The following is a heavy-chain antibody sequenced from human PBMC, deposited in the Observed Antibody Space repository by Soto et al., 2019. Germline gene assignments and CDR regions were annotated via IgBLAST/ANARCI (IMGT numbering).Heavy chain of an antibody. V-gene: IGHV3-15*05. CDR1: GFTFSSAW. CDR3: TSLKEGFQLPHYHSYYYTDV. J-gene: IGHJ6*03. CDR2: IRSKTDGGTT. D-gene: IGHD2-2*01. Sequence: PGGSLRLSCAASGFTFSSAWMSWVRQAPGKGLEWVGRIRSKTDGGTTDYAAPVKGRFTMSRDDSTDTFFLQMDSLKTEDTAVYYCTSLKEGFQLPHYHSYYYTDVWGKGTTVTVSS.